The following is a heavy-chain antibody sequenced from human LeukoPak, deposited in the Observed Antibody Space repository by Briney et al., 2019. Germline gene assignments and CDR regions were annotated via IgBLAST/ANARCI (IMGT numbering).Heavy chain of an antibody. CDR3: ARELFVFPSSRQFDY. CDR2: ISVYNGNT. CDR1: GYTFTTYG. Sequence: ASVKVSCKASGYTFTTYGINWVRQAPGQGLEWMGWISVYNGNTNYAQKLQGRVTMTTNTSTNTAYMEPRNLRSDDTAVYYCARELFVFPSSRQFDYWGKGTLVSVSS. D-gene: IGHD6-13*01. J-gene: IGHJ4*02. V-gene: IGHV1-18*01.